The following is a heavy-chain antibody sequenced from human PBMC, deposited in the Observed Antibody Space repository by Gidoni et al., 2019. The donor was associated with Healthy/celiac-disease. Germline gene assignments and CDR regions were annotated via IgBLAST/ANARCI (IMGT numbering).Heavy chain of an antibody. CDR2: IYYSGST. CDR3: AREAEHFRYRNWIDP. CDR1: GSSMSSYY. J-gene: IGHJ5*02. V-gene: IGHV4-59*01. D-gene: IGHD3-9*01. Sequence: QVQLQESGPGLVKPSETLSLTCTVPGSSMSSYYWSWIRQPPGKGLEWIGYIYYSGSTNYNPSLKSRVTISVDTTKNQFSLKLSSVTAADTAVYYCAREAEHFRYRNWIDPWGQGTLVTVSS.